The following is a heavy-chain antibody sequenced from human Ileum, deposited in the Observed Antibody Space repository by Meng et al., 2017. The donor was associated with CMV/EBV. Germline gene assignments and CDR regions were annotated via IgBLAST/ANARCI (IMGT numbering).Heavy chain of an antibody. J-gene: IGHJ4*02. CDR2: ISAYSGNT. CDR3: ARDTTGEYDY. V-gene: IGHV1-18*01. Sequence: VYCKASGYTFTTYGIRWVRQAPGQGLEWMGWISAYSGNTKYAQKFQGRVTMTTDTSTSTVYMELSSLRSDDTAVYYCARDTTGEYDYWGQGTLVTVSS. CDR1: GYTFTTYG. D-gene: IGHD7-27*01.